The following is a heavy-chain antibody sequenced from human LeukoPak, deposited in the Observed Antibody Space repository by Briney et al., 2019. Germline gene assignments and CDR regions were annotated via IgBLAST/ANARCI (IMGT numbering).Heavy chain of an antibody. J-gene: IGHJ3*02. V-gene: IGHV5-51*01. CDR3: ARRGGSYLGPDAFDI. CDR2: IYPGDSDT. D-gene: IGHD1-26*01. CDR1: EYSFTSYW. Sequence: GESLKISCKGSEYSFTSYWIGWVRQMPGKGLEWMGIIYPGDSDTRYSPSFQGQVTISADKSISTAYLQWSSLKASDTAMYYCARRGGSYLGPDAFDIWGQGTMVTVSS.